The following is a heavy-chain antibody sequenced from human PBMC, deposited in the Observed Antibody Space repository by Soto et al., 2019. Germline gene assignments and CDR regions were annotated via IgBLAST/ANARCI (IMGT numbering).Heavy chain of an antibody. CDR1: GFSFSSYG. J-gene: IGHJ6*02. V-gene: IGHV3-30*03. CDR3: ARDALRRFGEALYYYYGMDV. CDR2: TTYDGGNK. D-gene: IGHD3-10*01. Sequence: GGSLRLSCXASGFSFSSYGMDWVRLAPGKGLEWVAATTYDGGNKYYVDSVKGRFTISRDNSKNTLYLQMSSLRAEDTAVYYCARDALRRFGEALYYYYGMDVWGQGTTVTVSS.